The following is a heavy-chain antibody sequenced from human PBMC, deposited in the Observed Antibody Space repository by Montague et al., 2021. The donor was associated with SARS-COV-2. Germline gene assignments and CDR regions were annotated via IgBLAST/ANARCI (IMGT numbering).Heavy chain of an antibody. Sequence: SETLSLTCTVSGGSISSSSYYWGWIRQPPGKGLEWIGSIYYSGSXYYNPSLKSRVTISVDTSKNQFSLKLSSVTAADTAVYYCARVGRQQLVRLSGMDVWGQGTTVTVSS. CDR1: GGSISSSSYY. CDR2: IYYSGSX. J-gene: IGHJ6*02. D-gene: IGHD6-13*01. V-gene: IGHV4-39*07. CDR3: ARVGRQQLVRLSGMDV.